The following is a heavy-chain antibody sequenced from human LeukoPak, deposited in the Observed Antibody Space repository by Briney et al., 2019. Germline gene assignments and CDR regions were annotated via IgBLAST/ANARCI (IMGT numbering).Heavy chain of an antibody. V-gene: IGHV3-7*01. CDR3: AREDHHYYYNMDV. CDR1: GFTFSFHW. Sequence: GGSLRLSCAASGFTFSFHWMSWVRQAPGKGLEWVANIKQDGSEKYYVDSVKGRFTISRDNAKNSLYLQMNSLRAEDTAVYYCAREDHHYYYNMDVWGQGTTVTVSS. CDR2: IKQDGSEK. J-gene: IGHJ6*02.